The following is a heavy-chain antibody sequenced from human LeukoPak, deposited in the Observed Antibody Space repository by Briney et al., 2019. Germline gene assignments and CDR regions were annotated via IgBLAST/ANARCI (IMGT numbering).Heavy chain of an antibody. CDR2: IIPIFGTA. CDR1: GGTFSSYA. D-gene: IGHD6-13*01. CDR3: AVAAAKNARGPSTSYYYYMDV. Sequence: SVKVSCKASGGTFSSYAISWVRQAPGQGLEWMGGIIPIFGTANYAQKFQGRVTITTDESTSTAYMELSSLRSEDTAVYYCAVAAAKNARGPSTSYYYYMDVWGKGTTVTVSS. V-gene: IGHV1-69*05. J-gene: IGHJ6*03.